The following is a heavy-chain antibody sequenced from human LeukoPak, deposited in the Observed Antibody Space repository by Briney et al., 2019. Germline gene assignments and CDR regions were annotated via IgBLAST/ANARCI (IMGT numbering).Heavy chain of an antibody. Sequence: SETLFLTCTVSGGSISSYYWSWIRQPPGKGLEWIGYIYYSGSTNYNPSLKSRVTISVDTSKNQFSLKLSSVTAADTAVYYCAGTSKYYDFWSGYSDHWGQGTLVTVSS. CDR1: GGSISSYY. V-gene: IGHV4-59*08. J-gene: IGHJ4*02. D-gene: IGHD3-3*01. CDR3: AGTSKYYDFWSGYSDH. CDR2: IYYSGST.